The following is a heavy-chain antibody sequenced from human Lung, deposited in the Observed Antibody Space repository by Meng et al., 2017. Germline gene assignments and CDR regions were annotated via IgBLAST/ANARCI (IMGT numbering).Heavy chain of an antibody. Sequence: ASVKVSCKASGYPFTTYDINWVRQATGQGREWMGWMNPNSGHATYAPKFQGRVTLTRDTSISTAYMELSSLRAEDTALYYCARRFCTGGSCYSEIDYWGQGTLVTVSS. CDR3: ARRFCTGGSCYSEIDY. J-gene: IGHJ4*02. CDR1: GYPFTTYD. D-gene: IGHD2-15*01. CDR2: MNPNSGHA. V-gene: IGHV1-8*03.